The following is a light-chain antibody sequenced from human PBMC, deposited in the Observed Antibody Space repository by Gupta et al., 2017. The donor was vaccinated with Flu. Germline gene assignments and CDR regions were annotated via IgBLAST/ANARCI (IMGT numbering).Light chain of an antibody. J-gene: IGLJ3*02. CDR1: NIGSKS. CDR2: DDS. Sequence: SYVLTQPPSVSVAPGPTARITCGGNNIGSKSVHWYQQKPGQAPVLVVYDDSHRPSGIPERFSGSNSGNTATLTISRVEAGDEADYYCQGWDSSSDHVVFGGGTKLTVL. V-gene: IGLV3-21*02. CDR3: QGWDSSSDHVV.